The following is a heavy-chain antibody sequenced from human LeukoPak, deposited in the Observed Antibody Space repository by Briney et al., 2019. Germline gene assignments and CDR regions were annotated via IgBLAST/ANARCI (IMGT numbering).Heavy chain of an antibody. D-gene: IGHD3-22*01. CDR1: GYTFTSYG. CDR2: IIAYNGNT. J-gene: IGHJ4*02. CDR3: AREGYYYDSSGYSLYYFDY. V-gene: IGHV1-18*01. Sequence: ASVKVSCKASGYTFTSYGISWVRQAPGQGLEWMGWIIAYNGNTNYAQKLQGRVTMTTDTSTSTAYMELRSLRSDDTAVYYCAREGYYYDSSGYSLYYFDYWGQGTLVTVSS.